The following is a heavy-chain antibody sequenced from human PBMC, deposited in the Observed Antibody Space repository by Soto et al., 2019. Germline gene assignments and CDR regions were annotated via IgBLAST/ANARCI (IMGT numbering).Heavy chain of an antibody. CDR1: GFTVSNNY. D-gene: IGHD3-10*01. V-gene: IGHV3-53*01. Sequence: EVQLVESGGGLIQPGGSLRLSCAVSGFTVSNNYMSWVRQAPGKGLEGVSVIYSGGYTAYGDSVKGRFTISRDNSKNTLYLQKNAREPARTAVYCWAGPPGGGGYWGQGTLVTVSS. J-gene: IGHJ4*02. CDR3: AGPPGGGGY. CDR2: IYSGGYT.